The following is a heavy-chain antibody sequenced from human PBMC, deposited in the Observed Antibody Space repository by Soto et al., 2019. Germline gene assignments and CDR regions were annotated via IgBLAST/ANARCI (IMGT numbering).Heavy chain of an antibody. CDR2: VFYSGAT. CDR3: ARAGFSYGHLLF. J-gene: IGHJ4*02. Sequence: QVQLKESGPGLVKPSETLSLTCNVSGGPIKTGDYYWNWIRQPPGKGLEWIGYVFYSGATNYSPSLKSRAATSMDTSKNQFSLSLTSVTAADTAVYYCARAGFSYGHLLFWGQGIRVTVST. V-gene: IGHV4-30-4*01. D-gene: IGHD3-10*01. CDR1: GGPIKTGDYY.